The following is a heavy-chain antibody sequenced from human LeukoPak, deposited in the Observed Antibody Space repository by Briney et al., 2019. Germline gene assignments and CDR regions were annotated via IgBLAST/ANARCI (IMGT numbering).Heavy chain of an antibody. CDR2: INHSGST. V-gene: IGHV4-34*01. CDR3: ARYRSRTFGGVIATRNWFDP. J-gene: IGHJ5*02. D-gene: IGHD3-16*02. CDR1: GGSFSGYY. Sequence: SETLSLTCAVYGGSFSGYYWSWIRQPPGKGLEWIGEINHSGSTNYNPSLKRRVTISVDPSKNQFSLTLSSFTAPATAVYYCARYRSRTFGGVIATRNWFDPWGQGTLVTVSS.